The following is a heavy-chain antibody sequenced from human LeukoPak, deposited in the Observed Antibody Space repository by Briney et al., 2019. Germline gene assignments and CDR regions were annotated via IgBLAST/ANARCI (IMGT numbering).Heavy chain of an antibody. J-gene: IGHJ4*02. Sequence: GGSLRLSCAASGFTFSNVWMNWVRQAPGKGLEWDGRIKSKTNGETTDYAAPVKGRFTISRDDSKNTMYLQMNSLQIEDTAVYYCTTDLRWELPNFDYWGQGTLVTVSS. CDR2: IKSKTNGETT. D-gene: IGHD1-26*01. CDR1: GFTFSNVW. CDR3: TTDLRWELPNFDY. V-gene: IGHV3-15*01.